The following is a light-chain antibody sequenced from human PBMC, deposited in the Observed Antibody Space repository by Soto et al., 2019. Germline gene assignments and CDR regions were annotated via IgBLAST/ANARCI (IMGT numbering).Light chain of an antibody. CDR3: QQYESTPPT. CDR1: QSVLYSSNNKNY. Sequence: DIVMTQYPDSLAVSLGSRATINCKSRQSVLYSSNNKNYLAWYQQRPGQPPKLLIYWASTRESGVPDRFSGSGSGTDFTLTITSLQAEDVAVYYCQQYESTPPTFGQGTKLEIK. V-gene: IGKV4-1*01. CDR2: WAS. J-gene: IGKJ2*01.